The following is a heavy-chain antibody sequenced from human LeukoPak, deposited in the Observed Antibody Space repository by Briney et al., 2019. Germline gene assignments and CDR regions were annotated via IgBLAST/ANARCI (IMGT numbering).Heavy chain of an antibody. V-gene: IGHV4-59*11. Sequence: SETLSLTCTVSGGSISSHYWGWIRQPPGKGLEWIGYIYYSGSTNYNPSLKSRVTISVDTSKNQFSLKLSSVTAADTAVYYCARAEAPPYYDFWSGYYTGYYYYYYMDVWGKGTTVTVSS. CDR1: GGSISSHY. J-gene: IGHJ6*03. D-gene: IGHD3-3*01. CDR2: IYYSGST. CDR3: ARAEAPPYYDFWSGYYTGYYYYYYMDV.